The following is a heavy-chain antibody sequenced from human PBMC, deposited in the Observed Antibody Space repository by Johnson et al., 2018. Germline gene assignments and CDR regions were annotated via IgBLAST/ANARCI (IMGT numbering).Heavy chain of an antibody. CDR3: ARDHSGSYYEYFQH. Sequence: QVQLVESGGGVVQXGRSLRLXCAASGFTFSSYAMHWVRQAPGKGLAWVAVISYDGSNKYYADSVKGRFTISRDNSKNTLYLQMNSLRAEDTAVYYCARDHSGSYYEYFQHWGQGTLVTVSS. V-gene: IGHV3-30-3*01. D-gene: IGHD1-26*01. CDR1: GFTFSSYA. CDR2: ISYDGSNK. J-gene: IGHJ1*01.